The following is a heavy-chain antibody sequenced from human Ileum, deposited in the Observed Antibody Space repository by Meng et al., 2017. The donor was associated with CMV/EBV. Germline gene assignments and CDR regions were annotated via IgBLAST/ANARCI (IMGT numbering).Heavy chain of an antibody. V-gene: IGHV2-5*02. D-gene: IGHD3-10*01. CDR1: GFSLSTTRMA. J-gene: IGHJ4*02. CDR2: IYWDDDK. CDR3: VRKGDFGYYFDS. Sequence: QITLKESGPALVKPTETLTLTCTFSGFSLSTTRMAVGWIRQPPGKALEWLALIYWDDDKRYSPSPNSRLAITKDTSKNQVVLTMTNMDPVDTATYYCVRKGDFGYYFDSWGQGTLVTVSS.